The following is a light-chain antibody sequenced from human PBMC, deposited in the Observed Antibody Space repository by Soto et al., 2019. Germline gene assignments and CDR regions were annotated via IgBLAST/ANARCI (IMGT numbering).Light chain of an antibody. CDR1: QGISTY. CDR2: GAS. V-gene: IGKV1-5*01. Sequence: RLTQSPSSLSSSVGDTVTISCRASQGISTYLAWYQQKPGKAPTLLIFGASSLHNGVPPRFAGSGSGAAFTLTLSRLLPADFATYFCQHYRRYSAPFGQGTRL. CDR3: QHYRRYSAP. J-gene: IGKJ5*01.